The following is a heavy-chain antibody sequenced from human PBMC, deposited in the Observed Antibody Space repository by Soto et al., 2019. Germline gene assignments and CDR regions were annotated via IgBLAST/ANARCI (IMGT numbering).Heavy chain of an antibody. Sequence: GASVKVSCKASGYTFTSYGISWVRQAPGQGLEWMGWISAYNGNTNYAQKLQGRVTMTTDTSTSTAYMELRSLRPDDTAVYYCARDFVYDSSGYYSVLFDPWGQGTLVTVSS. D-gene: IGHD3-22*01. CDR3: ARDFVYDSSGYYSVLFDP. V-gene: IGHV1-18*01. J-gene: IGHJ5*02. CDR2: ISAYNGNT. CDR1: GYTFTSYG.